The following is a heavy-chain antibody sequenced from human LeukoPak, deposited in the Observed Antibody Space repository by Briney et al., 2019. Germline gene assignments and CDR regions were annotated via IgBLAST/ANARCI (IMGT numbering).Heavy chain of an antibody. CDR2: ISSGSSYI. CDR1: GFTVSSNY. D-gene: IGHD2-15*01. Sequence: AGGSLRLSGAASGFTVSSNYMRWVRQAPGKGLEWVSTISSGSSYIYYADSVKGRFTISRDNAKNSLYLQMNSLRAEDAAVYYCAKEFCSGGSCNLDYWGQGTLVTVSP. J-gene: IGHJ4*02. V-gene: IGHV3-21*01. CDR3: AKEFCSGGSCNLDY.